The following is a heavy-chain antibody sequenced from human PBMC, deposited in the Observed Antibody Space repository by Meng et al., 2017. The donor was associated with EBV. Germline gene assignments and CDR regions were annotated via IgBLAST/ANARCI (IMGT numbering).Heavy chain of an antibody. CDR1: GGPFGSYA. V-gene: IGHV1-69*06. D-gene: IGHD6-13*01. Sequence: VKLGQVGGGVKTPGSSGKVSCKASGGPFGSYASSWVRQAPGQGLEWMGGIIPIFGTANYAQKFQGRVTITEDKSTSTAYMGLSSLRSEDTAVYYCARAEIAAAGRLDYWGQGTLVTVSS. J-gene: IGHJ4*02. CDR2: IIPIFGTA. CDR3: ARAEIAAAGRLDY.